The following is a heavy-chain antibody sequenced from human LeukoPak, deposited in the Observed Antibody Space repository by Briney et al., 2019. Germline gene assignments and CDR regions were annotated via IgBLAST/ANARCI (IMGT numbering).Heavy chain of an antibody. D-gene: IGHD6-19*01. V-gene: IGHV1-3*01. CDR3: ARVQRGIAVAQPFDY. J-gene: IGHJ4*02. Sequence: KFQGRVTITRDTSASTAHMELSSLRSEDTAVYYCARVQRGIAVAQPFDYWGQGTLVTVSS.